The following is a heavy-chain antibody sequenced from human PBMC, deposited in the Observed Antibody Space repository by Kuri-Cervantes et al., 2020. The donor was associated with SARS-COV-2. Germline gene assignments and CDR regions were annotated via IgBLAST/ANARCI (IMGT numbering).Heavy chain of an antibody. CDR3: ARTSYDSALY. CDR2: INHSGST. Sequence: SETLSLTCAVYGGSFSGYYWSWIRQPPGKGLEWIGEINHSGSTNYSPSLKSRVTISVDTSKNQFSLKLSSVTAADTAVYYCARTSYDSALYWGQGTLVTVSS. D-gene: IGHD3-10*01. V-gene: IGHV4-34*01. J-gene: IGHJ4*02. CDR1: GGSFSGYY.